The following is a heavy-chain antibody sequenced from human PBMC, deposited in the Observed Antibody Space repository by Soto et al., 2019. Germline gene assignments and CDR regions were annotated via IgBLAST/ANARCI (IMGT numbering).Heavy chain of an antibody. CDR3: ARGSGIVALPGELEDVNYDY. V-gene: IGHV4-34*01. Sequence: QVQLQQWGAGLVKPSETLSLSCAVYGQSFSGHSWAWMRQPPGKGLEWIGEVNEGGSTYYNPSLKSRVTISTDTSKNQFSLKLSSVSAADTAAYFCARGSGIVALPGELEDVNYDYWGQGTLVNVSS. J-gene: IGHJ4*02. CDR1: GQSFSGHS. D-gene: IGHD1-1*01. CDR2: VNEGGST.